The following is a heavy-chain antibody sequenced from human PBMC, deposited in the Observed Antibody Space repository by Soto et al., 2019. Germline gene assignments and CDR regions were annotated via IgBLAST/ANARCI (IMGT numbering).Heavy chain of an antibody. CDR3: ARPSITMVRGNRYYFDY. CDR1: GFTFSSYA. Sequence: GGSLRLSCAASGFTFSSYAMHWVRQAPGKGLEWVAVISYDGSNKYYADSVKGRFTISRDNSKNTLYLQMNSLRAEDTAVYYCARPSITMVRGNRYYFDYWGQGTLVTVSS. J-gene: IGHJ4*02. D-gene: IGHD3-10*01. CDR2: ISYDGSNK. V-gene: IGHV3-30-3*01.